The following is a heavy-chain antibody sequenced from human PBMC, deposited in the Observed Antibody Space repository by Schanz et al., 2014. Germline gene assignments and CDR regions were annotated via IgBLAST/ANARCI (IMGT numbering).Heavy chain of an antibody. Sequence: EVQLLESGGGLVQPGGSLRLSCAASGFTFSSYAMSWVRQAPGKGLEWVSAISGSGGSTYYADSVKGRFTISRDNAKNTLYLQMNTLRAEDTAVYYSAREMKSGVYGGKGHDSLDIWGQGTMVTVSS. J-gene: IGHJ3*02. D-gene: IGHD4-17*01. V-gene: IGHV3-23*01. CDR1: GFTFSSYA. CDR3: AREMKSGVYGGKGHDSLDI. CDR2: ISGSGGST.